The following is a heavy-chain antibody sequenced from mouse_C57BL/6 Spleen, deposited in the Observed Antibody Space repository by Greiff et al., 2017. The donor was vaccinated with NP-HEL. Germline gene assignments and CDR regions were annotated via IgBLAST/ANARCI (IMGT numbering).Heavy chain of an antibody. D-gene: IGHD1-1*01. Sequence: QVQLKQPGAELVKPGASVKLSCKASGYTFTSYWMHWVKQRPGQGLEWIGMIHPNSGSTNYNEKFKSKATLTVDKSSSTAYMQLSSLTSEDSAVYYCAGITTVAYAMDYWGQGTSVTVSS. CDR2: IHPNSGST. J-gene: IGHJ4*01. V-gene: IGHV1-64*01. CDR3: AGITTVAYAMDY. CDR1: GYTFTSYW.